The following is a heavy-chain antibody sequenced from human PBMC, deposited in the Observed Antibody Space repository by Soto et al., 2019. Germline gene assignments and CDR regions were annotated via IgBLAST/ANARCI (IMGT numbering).Heavy chain of an antibody. CDR3: VGSAFCSSTTCYFDF. V-gene: IGHV4-38-2*01. Sequence: PSETLSLTCAVSGYSISSGYYWGWIRQPPGKGLEWIGYIYHSGSTYYNPSLKSRVTMSVDTSKNQFSLKLSSVTPADTAVYFCVGSAFCSSTTCYFDFWGQGTLVTVS. CDR1: GYSISSGYY. D-gene: IGHD2-2*01. J-gene: IGHJ4*02. CDR2: IYHSGST.